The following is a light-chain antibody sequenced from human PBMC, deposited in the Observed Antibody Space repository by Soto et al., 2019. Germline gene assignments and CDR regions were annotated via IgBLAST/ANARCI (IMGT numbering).Light chain of an antibody. J-gene: IGKJ1*01. CDR1: QSVSNS. Sequence: EVVITQSPATLSVSPGERATLSCRASQSVSNSLAWYQQKPGQAPRLLIYGASTRATAIPARFSGSGSGTDFTLTISSLQSEDFAVYYCQQYNDGPRTFGQGTKVDIK. V-gene: IGKV3-15*01. CDR3: QQYNDGPRT. CDR2: GAS.